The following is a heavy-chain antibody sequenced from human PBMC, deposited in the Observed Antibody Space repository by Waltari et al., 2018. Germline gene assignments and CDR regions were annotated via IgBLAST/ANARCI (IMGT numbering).Heavy chain of an antibody. CDR1: GGSISSSSYY. V-gene: IGHV4-39*07. J-gene: IGHJ6*02. CDR3: ARDGGSSSWYWGDNYGMDV. D-gene: IGHD6-13*01. Sequence: QLQLQESGPGLVKPSETLSITCTVSGGSISSSSYYWGWIRQHPGKGLEWIGSIYYSGSTYYNPSLKSRFTISVDTSKNQFSLKLSSVTAADTAVYYCARDGGSSSWYWGDNYGMDVWGQGTTVTVSS. CDR2: IYYSGST.